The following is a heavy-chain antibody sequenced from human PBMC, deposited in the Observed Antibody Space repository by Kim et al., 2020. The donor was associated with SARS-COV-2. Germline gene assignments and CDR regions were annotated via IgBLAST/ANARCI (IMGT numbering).Heavy chain of an antibody. CDR3: ATGLIRGVVDY. V-gene: IGHV4-34*01. CDR1: GGSFSGYY. D-gene: IGHD1-1*01. Sequence: SETLSLTCAVYGGSFSGYYWSWIRQPPGKGLEWIGEINHSGSTNYNPSLKSRVTISVDTSKNQFSLKLSSVTAADTAVYYCATGLIRGVVDYWGQGTLVTVSS. J-gene: IGHJ4*02. CDR2: INHSGST.